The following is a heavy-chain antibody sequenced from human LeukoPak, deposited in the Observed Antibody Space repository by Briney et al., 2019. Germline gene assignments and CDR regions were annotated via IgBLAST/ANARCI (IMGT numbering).Heavy chain of an antibody. Sequence: SVKVSCKASGGTFSSFAISWVRQAPGQGLEWMGRIIPILGIANYAQKFQGRVTITADKSTSTAYMELSSLRSEDTAVYYCARSPEVELLYYYYGMDVWGQGTTVTVSS. CDR1: GGTFSSFA. CDR3: ARSPEVELLYYYYGMDV. CDR2: IIPILGIA. D-gene: IGHD1-26*01. V-gene: IGHV1-69*04. J-gene: IGHJ6*02.